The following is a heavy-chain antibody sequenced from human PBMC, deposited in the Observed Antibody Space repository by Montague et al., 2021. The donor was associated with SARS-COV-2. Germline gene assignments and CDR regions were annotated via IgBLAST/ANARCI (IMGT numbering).Heavy chain of an antibody. V-gene: IGHV4-59*01. J-gene: IGHJ3*01. CDR1: GGSISSYY. Sequence: SETLSLTCTVSGGSISSYYWSWIRQPPGKGLEWIGYIYYSGSTNYNPSLKSRVTISVDTSMNQFSLKLSSVTAADTAVYYCARRGLGYCSGGSCPNAFDVWGQGTMVTVSS. CDR3: ARRGLGYCSGGSCPNAFDV. D-gene: IGHD2-15*01. CDR2: IYYSGST.